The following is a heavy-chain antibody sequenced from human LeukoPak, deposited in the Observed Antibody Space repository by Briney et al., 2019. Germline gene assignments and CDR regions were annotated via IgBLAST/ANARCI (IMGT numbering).Heavy chain of an antibody. Sequence: SETLSLTCTVSGGSISSYYWSWIRQPPGKGLEWIGYIYYSGSTNYNPSLKSRVTISVDTSKNQFPLKLSSVTAADTAVYYCATSGRLYYYDSSGYNVFDYWGQGTLVTVSS. J-gene: IGHJ4*02. D-gene: IGHD3-22*01. CDR1: GGSISSYY. V-gene: IGHV4-59*08. CDR2: IYYSGST. CDR3: ATSGRLYYYDSSGYNVFDY.